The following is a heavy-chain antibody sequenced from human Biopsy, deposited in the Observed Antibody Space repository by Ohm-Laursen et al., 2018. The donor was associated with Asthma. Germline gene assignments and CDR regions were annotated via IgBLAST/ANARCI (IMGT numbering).Heavy chain of an antibody. Sequence: LSLTCAASGFTFRNFGMHWVRQAPGKGLEWVALISSDVREWYADSVKGRFTISRDNSKNTLDLQMNSLRGDDTAVYYCVRWRSGYPDHYSDFWGLGTPVTVSS. V-gene: IGHV3-30*03. D-gene: IGHD2-21*01. CDR3: VRWRSGYPDHYSDF. CDR2: ISSDVRE. CDR1: GFTFRNFG. J-gene: IGHJ4*02.